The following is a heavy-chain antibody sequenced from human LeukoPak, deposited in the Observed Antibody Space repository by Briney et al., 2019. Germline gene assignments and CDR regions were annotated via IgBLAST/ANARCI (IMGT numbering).Heavy chain of an antibody. CDR3: AILEDIVVVPAGDYFDY. D-gene: IGHD2-2*01. J-gene: IGHJ4*02. CDR1: GFTFSSYA. Sequence: PGRSLRLSCSASGFTFSSYAMHWVRQDPGKGLEYVSAISSNGGSTYYADSVKGRFTISRDNSKNTLYLQMNSLRAEDTAVYYCAILEDIVVVPAGDYFDYWGQGTLVTVSS. CDR2: ISSNGGST. V-gene: IGHV3-64*04.